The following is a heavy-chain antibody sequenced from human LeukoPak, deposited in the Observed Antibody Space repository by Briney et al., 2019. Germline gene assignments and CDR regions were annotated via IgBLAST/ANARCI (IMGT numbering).Heavy chain of an antibody. D-gene: IGHD6-19*01. CDR3: AREGYTSGWYRL. CDR2: IYSSGIT. CDR1: GFTVSSNY. V-gene: IGHV3-53*01. J-gene: IGHJ4*02. Sequence: PGGSLRLSCAASGFTVSSNYMSWVRQAPGKGLEWVSVIYSSGITYYADSVKGRFTISRDNSKNTLYLQMNSLRAEDTAVHYCAREGYTSGWYRLWGQGTLVTVSS.